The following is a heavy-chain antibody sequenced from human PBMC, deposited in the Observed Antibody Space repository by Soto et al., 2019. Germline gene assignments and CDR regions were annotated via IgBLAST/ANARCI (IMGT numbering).Heavy chain of an antibody. Sequence: QVQLQESGPGLVKPSETLSLTCTVSGGSLTSYYWSWIRQPPGKGLEWIGFVYYTGIARYNPSLTSPVTRSVETSKSNCLLKPTTVTAPATAISYCAKRTGSTETLDYWGQGTLVTVSS. CDR3: AKRTGSTETLDY. V-gene: IGHV4-59*08. CDR2: VYYTGIA. J-gene: IGHJ4*02. CDR1: GGSLTSYY.